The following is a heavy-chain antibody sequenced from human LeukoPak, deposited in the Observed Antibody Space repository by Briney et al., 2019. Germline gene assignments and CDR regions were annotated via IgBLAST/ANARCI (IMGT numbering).Heavy chain of an antibody. D-gene: IGHD1-26*01. CDR1: GYTFTGYY. Sequence: GASVKVSCKASGYTFTGYYMHWVRQAPGQGLEWMGWINPNSGGTNYAQKFQGRVTMTRDTSISAAYMELSSLRSGDTAVYYCARDLKVGATYFDYWGQGTLVTVSS. J-gene: IGHJ4*02. V-gene: IGHV1-2*02. CDR3: ARDLKVGATYFDY. CDR2: INPNSGGT.